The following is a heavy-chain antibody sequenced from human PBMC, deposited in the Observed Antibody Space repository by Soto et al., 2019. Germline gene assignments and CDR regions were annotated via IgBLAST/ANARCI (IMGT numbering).Heavy chain of an antibody. Sequence: GGSLRLSCAASGFSFAGYTMSWVRQAPGKGLQWVSSISGENTYIYYADAVKGRFTVSRDNAKNSVYLEMNRLRAEDTALYYCASAMFMGWSPQAYWGPGTPVTVSS. CDR3: ASAMFMGWSPQAY. J-gene: IGHJ4*02. V-gene: IGHV3-21*04. CDR1: GFSFAGYT. CDR2: ISGENTYI. D-gene: IGHD3-3*01.